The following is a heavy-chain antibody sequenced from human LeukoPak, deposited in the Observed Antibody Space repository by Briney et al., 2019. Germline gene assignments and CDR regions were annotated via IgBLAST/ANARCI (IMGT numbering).Heavy chain of an antibody. CDR2: IYPGDSDT. CDR3: ARHALPYYGSGSYYTTYWYFDL. D-gene: IGHD3-10*01. Sequence: GESLKISCQGSGYTFTNFWIGWVRQMPGKGLEYMGIIYPGDSDTRYSPSFEGQVTISADKSTSTAYLQWSRLKASDTAIYYCARHALPYYGSGSYYTTYWYFDLWGRGTLLTVSS. J-gene: IGHJ2*01. V-gene: IGHV5-51*01. CDR1: GYTFTNFW.